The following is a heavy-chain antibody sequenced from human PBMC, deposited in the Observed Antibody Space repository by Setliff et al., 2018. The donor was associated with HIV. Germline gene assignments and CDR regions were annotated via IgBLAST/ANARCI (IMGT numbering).Heavy chain of an antibody. CDR3: SLEEGGVWSP. Sequence: SVKVSCKTSGDNFHSNAINWVRQAPGQGLEWMGSIIPALGEPHYAKRFQGRLTITTDESTTTGYMELNSLTYEDAAIYYCSLEEGGVWSPWGPGTLVTVSS. J-gene: IGHJ1*01. CDR2: IIPALGEP. CDR1: GDNFHSNA. V-gene: IGHV1-69*11. D-gene: IGHD3-16*01.